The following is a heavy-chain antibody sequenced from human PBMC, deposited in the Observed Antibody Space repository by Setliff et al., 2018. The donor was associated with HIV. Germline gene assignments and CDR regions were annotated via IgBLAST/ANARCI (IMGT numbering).Heavy chain of an antibody. CDR2: IYSGGNR. D-gene: IGHD2-2*01. Sequence: GGSLRLSCAASGFTVSGNYLNWVRQAPGKGLEWVSVIYSGGNRNYADSGKGRFTISRDISKNTLYLQMNSLTSEDTAVYYCAAQYLRVDDAFDIWGQGTMVTVSS. V-gene: IGHV3-66*02. CDR3: AAQYLRVDDAFDI. J-gene: IGHJ3*02. CDR1: GFTVSGNY.